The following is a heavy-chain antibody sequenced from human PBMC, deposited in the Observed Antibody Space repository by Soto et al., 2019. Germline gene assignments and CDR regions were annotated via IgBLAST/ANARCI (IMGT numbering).Heavy chain of an antibody. V-gene: IGHV1-18*01. CDR3: ARDRYDYGDCGRAFDI. Sequence: QVQLVQSGGEVKEPGASVKVSCEASGYTFTTSGISWVRQAPGQGLEWMGWISAYNGNTKYVQKFQGRVTMTTDTSTSTAYMELRSLRSDDTAVYYCARDRYDYGDCGRAFDIWGQGTMVTVSS. J-gene: IGHJ3*02. D-gene: IGHD4-17*01. CDR2: ISAYNGNT. CDR1: GYTFTTSG.